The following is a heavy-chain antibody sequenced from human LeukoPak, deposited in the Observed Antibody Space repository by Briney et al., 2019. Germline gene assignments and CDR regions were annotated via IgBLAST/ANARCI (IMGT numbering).Heavy chain of an antibody. CDR2: ISSNGGTT. Sequence: GGSVRLSCSASGFTFSSYAMHWVRQAPGKGLEYVSSISSNGGTTYYADSVKGRFTISRDNSQNTLFLHMSSLRAEDTAVYYCVKDHGAYYYASGSNFDYWGQGTLVTVSS. CDR1: GFTFSSYA. D-gene: IGHD3-10*01. J-gene: IGHJ4*02. CDR3: VKDHGAYYYASGSNFDY. V-gene: IGHV3-64D*06.